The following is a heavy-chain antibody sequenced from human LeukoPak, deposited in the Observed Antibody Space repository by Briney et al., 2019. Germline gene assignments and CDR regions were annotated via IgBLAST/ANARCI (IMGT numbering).Heavy chain of an antibody. J-gene: IGHJ3*02. V-gene: IGHV3-21*06. CDR2: ITSSSAYI. D-gene: IGHD2-2*01. CDR3: ASNQYCSSTSCYLGAFDM. Sequence: GGSLRLSCAASGFAFSGSPMNWVRQAPGMGLKWVSSITSSSAYIYYTDSVKGRFTVSRDNAKNSLYLQMDSLRVDDTAVYYCASNQYCSSTSCYLGAFDMWGQGTMVTVSS. CDR1: GFAFSGSP.